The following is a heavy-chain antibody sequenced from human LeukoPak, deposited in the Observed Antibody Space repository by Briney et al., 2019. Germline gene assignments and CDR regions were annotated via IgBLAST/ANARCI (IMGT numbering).Heavy chain of an antibody. V-gene: IGHV4-4*07. Sequence: SETLSLTCTVSGGSISSYYWSWIRQPAGKGLEWIGRIYTSGSTNYNPSLKSRVTMSVDTSKNQFSLKLSSVTAADTAVYYCARVLASLPPDYYYYYMDVWGKGTTVTVSS. CDR1: GGSISSYY. D-gene: IGHD3-3*01. J-gene: IGHJ6*03. CDR3: ARVLASLPPDYYYYYMDV. CDR2: IYTSGST.